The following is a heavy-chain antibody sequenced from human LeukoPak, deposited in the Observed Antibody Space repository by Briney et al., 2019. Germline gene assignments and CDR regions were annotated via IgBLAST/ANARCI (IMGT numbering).Heavy chain of an antibody. CDR2: IYSGGST. CDR1: GFTVSSNY. D-gene: IGHD3-16*01. CDR3: ARGRPRGEDSDY. V-gene: IGHV3-53*01. J-gene: IGHJ4*02. Sequence: GGSLRLSCAASGFTVSSNYMGWVRQAPGKGLEWVSVIYSGGSTYYADSVKGRFTVSRDNSKNTLYLQMNSLRAEDTAVYYCARGRPRGEDSDYWGQGTLVTVSS.